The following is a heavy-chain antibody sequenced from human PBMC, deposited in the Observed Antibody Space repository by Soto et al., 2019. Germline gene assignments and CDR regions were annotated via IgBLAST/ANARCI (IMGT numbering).Heavy chain of an antibody. J-gene: IGHJ5*02. CDR3: ARERSGPPFDP. V-gene: IGHV4-59*01. CDR2: IYYSGST. CDR1: GGSISSYY. Sequence: SETLSLTCTVSGGSISSYYWSWIRQPPGKGLEWIGYIYYSGSTNYNPSLKSRVTISVDTSKNQFSLKLSSVTAADTAVYYCARERSGPPFDPWGQGTLVTVSS. D-gene: IGHD6-25*01.